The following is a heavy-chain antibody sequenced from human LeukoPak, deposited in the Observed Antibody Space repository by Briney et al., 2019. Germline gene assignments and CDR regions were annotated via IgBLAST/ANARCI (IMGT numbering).Heavy chain of an antibody. Sequence: SQTLSLTCTVSGGSISSGSYYWSWIRQPAGKGLEWIGRIYTSGCTNYNPSLKSRVTISVDTSKNQFSLRLSSVTAADTAVYYCARDSPMRSELRAYYYYYMDVWGKGTTVTVSS. CDR3: ARDSPMRSELRAYYYYYMDV. V-gene: IGHV4-61*02. J-gene: IGHJ6*03. CDR2: IYTSGCT. CDR1: GGSISSGSYY. D-gene: IGHD1-14*01.